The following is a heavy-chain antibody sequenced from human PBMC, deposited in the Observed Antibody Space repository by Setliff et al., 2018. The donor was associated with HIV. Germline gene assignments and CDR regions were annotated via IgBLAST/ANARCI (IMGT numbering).Heavy chain of an antibody. Sequence: GGSLRLSCAASGFTFSSYAMSWVRQAPGKGLEWVTTISGSGGAIHYADSVKGRFTISRDNSKNTVHLQVNSLRAEDTAVYYCANDQWDCWGQGTLVTVSS. CDR3: ANDQWDC. D-gene: IGHD6-19*01. V-gene: IGHV3-23*01. CDR2: ISGSGGAI. CDR1: GFTFSSYA. J-gene: IGHJ4*02.